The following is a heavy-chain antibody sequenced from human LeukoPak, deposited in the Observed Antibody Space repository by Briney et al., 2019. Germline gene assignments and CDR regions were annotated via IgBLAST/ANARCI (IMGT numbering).Heavy chain of an antibody. V-gene: IGHV4-39*01. J-gene: IGHJ5*02. CDR1: GGSISSSSYY. CDR3: ARTYYYDSSGYLNWFDP. D-gene: IGHD3-22*01. CDR2: IYYSGST. Sequence: SETLSLTCTVSGGSISSSSYYWGWIRQPPGKGLEWIGSIYYSGSTCYNPSLKSRVTISVDTSKNQFSLELSSVTAADTAVYYCARTYYYDSSGYLNWFDPWGQGTLVTVSS.